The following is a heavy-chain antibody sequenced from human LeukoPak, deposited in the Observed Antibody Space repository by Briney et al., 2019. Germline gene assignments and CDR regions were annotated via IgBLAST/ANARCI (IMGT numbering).Heavy chain of an antibody. J-gene: IGHJ4*02. V-gene: IGHV3-7*03. CDR3: AKAHIAVYFDY. Sequence: GGSLRLSCAAPGFTFSSYWMSWVRQAPGKGLEWVANIKQDGSEKYFVDSVKGRFTISRDNAKNTLYLQMNSLRAEDTAVYYCAKAHIAVYFDYWGQGTLVTVSS. CDR2: IKQDGSEK. CDR1: GFTFSSYW.